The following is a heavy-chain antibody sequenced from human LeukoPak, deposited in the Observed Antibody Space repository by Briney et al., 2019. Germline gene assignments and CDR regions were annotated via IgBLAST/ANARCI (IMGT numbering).Heavy chain of an antibody. V-gene: IGHV4-39*07. CDR3: ARERWFGELDGIHFDY. D-gene: IGHD3-10*01. CDR1: GGSISSSSYY. Sequence: PSETLSLTCTVSGGSISSSSYYWGWIRQPPGKGLEWIGNIYYTGSTYYNASLQSRVTISIDMSKNQFSLKLSSVTAADTAVYYCARERWFGELDGIHFDYWGQGTLVTVSS. CDR2: IYYTGST. J-gene: IGHJ4*02.